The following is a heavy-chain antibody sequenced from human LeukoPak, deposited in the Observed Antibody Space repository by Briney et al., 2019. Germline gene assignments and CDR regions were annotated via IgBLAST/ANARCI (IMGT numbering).Heavy chain of an antibody. J-gene: IGHJ4*02. CDR2: IIPILGIA. V-gene: IGHV1-69*04. D-gene: IGHD5-18*01. Sequence: GASVKVSCKASGGTFSSYAISWVRQAPGQGLEWMGRIIPILGIANYAQKFQGRVTITADKSTSTAYMELSSLRSEDTAVYYCARADVDTALDYWGQGTLVTVSS. CDR3: ARADVDTALDY. CDR1: GGTFSSYA.